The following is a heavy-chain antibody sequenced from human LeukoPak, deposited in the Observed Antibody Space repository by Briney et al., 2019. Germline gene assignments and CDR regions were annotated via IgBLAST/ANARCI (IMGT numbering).Heavy chain of an antibody. Sequence: PGGSLRLSCAASGFIFSTYNMNWVRQAPGKGLEWVAVISYDGSNKYYADSVKGRFTISRDNSKNTLYLQMNSLRAEDTAVYYCANGYYGMDVWGQGTTVTVSS. CDR1: GFIFSTYN. V-gene: IGHV3-30*18. CDR3: ANGYYGMDV. CDR2: ISYDGSNK. J-gene: IGHJ6*02.